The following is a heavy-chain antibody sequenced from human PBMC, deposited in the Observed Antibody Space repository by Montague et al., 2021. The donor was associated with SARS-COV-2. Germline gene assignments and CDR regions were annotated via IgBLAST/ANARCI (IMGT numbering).Heavy chain of an antibody. Sequence: SETLSLTCTVSGGSINNYYWGWIRQPPGKALEYIAYISEIGSTHRNPALKSRVTISVDPSRNRFYLDVNSVTAADTAVYYCARLQGGRRLMDYWGQGTLVTVPS. J-gene: IGHJ4*02. V-gene: IGHV4-59*01. CDR1: GGSINNYY. D-gene: IGHD5-12*01. CDR2: ISEIGST. CDR3: ARLQGGRRLMDY.